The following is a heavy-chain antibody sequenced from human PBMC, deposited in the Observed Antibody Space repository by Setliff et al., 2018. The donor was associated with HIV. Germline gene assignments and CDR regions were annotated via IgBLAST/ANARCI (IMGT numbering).Heavy chain of an antibody. D-gene: IGHD2-21*02. CDR2: IFHSGAT. J-gene: IGHJ4*02. CDR1: GYSISSGYY. V-gene: IGHV4-38-2*02. CDR3: VRVDYGDYDFDY. Sequence: SETLSLTCTVSGYSISSGYYWGFIRQPPGKGLEWIGSIFHSGATYYNPSLKSRVTVSVDTSKNQFSLKMISVTAADTAVYYCVRVDYGDYDFDYWGQGTLVTVSS.